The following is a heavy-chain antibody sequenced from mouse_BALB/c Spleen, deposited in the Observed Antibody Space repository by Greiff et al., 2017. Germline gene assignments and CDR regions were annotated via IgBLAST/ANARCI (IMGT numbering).Heavy chain of an antibody. CDR1: GFTFSDYY. J-gene: IGHJ1*01. V-gene: IGHV5-4*02. Sequence: DVKLVESGGGLVKPGGSLKLSCAASGFTFSDYYMYWVRQTPEKRLEWVATISDGGSYTYYPDSVKGRLTISRDNAKNNLYLQMSSLKSEDTAMYYCARDRGWLLRDWYFDVWGAGTTVTVSS. D-gene: IGHD2-3*01. CDR2: ISDGGSYT. CDR3: ARDRGWLLRDWYFDV.